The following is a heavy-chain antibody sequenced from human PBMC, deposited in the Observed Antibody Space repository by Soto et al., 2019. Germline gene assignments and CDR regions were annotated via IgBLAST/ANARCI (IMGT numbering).Heavy chain of an antibody. D-gene: IGHD2-21*01. Sequence: SETLSLTCTVSGGSVSSGDYHWSWIRQPPGKGLEWIGYIYYSGSSYYNPSLMSRVAMSVDTSKNHFSLKLRSVTAADTAVYYCAASCVGCGGFNYYGMDVWGQGTTVTVSS. CDR2: IYYSGSS. CDR1: GGSVSSGDYH. CDR3: AASCVGCGGFNYYGMDV. J-gene: IGHJ6*02. V-gene: IGHV4-30-4*01.